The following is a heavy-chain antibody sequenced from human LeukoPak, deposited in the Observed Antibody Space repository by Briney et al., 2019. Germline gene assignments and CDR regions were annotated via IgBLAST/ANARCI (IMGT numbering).Heavy chain of an antibody. V-gene: IGHV4-59*01. Sequence: SETLSLTCTVSGGSISSYYWSWIRQPPGKGLEWIGYIYYSGSTNYNPSLKSRVTISVDTSKNQFSLKLSSVTAADTAVYYCASAEYSSGWSPFDYWGQGTLVTVSS. J-gene: IGHJ4*02. CDR1: GGSISSYY. CDR3: ASAEYSSGWSPFDY. CDR2: IYYSGST. D-gene: IGHD6-19*01.